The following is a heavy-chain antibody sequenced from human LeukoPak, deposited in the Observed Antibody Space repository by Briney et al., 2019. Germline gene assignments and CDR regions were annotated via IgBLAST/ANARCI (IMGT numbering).Heavy chain of an antibody. D-gene: IGHD3-22*01. CDR3: ARDQTYYDSSGYSLYAFDI. CDR1: GGSISSYY. CDR2: IYTSGST. V-gene: IGHV4-4*07. J-gene: IGHJ3*02. Sequence: SETLSLTCTVSGGSISSYYWSWIRQPAGKGLEWIGRIYTSGSTNYNPPLNSRVTMSVDTSKNQFSLKLSSVTAADTAVYYCARDQTYYDSSGYSLYAFDIWGQGTMVTVSS.